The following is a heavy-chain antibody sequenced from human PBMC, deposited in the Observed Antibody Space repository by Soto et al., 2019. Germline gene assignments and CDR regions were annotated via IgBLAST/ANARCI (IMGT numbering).Heavy chain of an antibody. D-gene: IGHD2-2*01. CDR2: IWYDGSNK. V-gene: IGHV3-33*01. CDR3: ARPITRYYYYGMDV. CDR1: GFTFSSYG. Sequence: GGSLRLSCAASGFTFSSYGMHWVRQAPVKGLEWVAVIWYDGSNKYYADSVKGRFTISRDNSKNTLYLQMNSLRAEDTAVYYCARPITRYYYYGMDVWGQGTTVTVS. J-gene: IGHJ6*02.